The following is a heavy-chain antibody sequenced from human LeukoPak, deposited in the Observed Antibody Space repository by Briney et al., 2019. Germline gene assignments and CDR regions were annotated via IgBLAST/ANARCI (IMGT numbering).Heavy chain of an antibody. CDR1: GGTFSSYA. Sequence: SVKVSCKASGGTFSSYAISWVRQAPGQGLEWMGGIIPISGTANYAQKFQGRVTITADESTSTAYMELSSLRSEDTAMYYCATYCGSANCYTWGYYFDYWGQGTLVTVSS. CDR3: ATYCGSANCYTWGYYFDY. CDR2: IIPISGTA. V-gene: IGHV1-69*13. D-gene: IGHD2-2*01. J-gene: IGHJ4*02.